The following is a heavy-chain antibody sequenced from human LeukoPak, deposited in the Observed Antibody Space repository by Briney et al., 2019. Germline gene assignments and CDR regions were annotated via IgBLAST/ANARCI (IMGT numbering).Heavy chain of an antibody. CDR2: IKDDGSEK. J-gene: IGHJ4*02. V-gene: IGHV3-7*01. Sequence: GGSLRLSCVASGFSFSNYWMSWVRQAPGKGLEWVATIKDDGSEKYSVQGRFTISRDNAKNSLYLQMNSLRVEDTAVYYCARRSTEDYWGQGTLVTVS. CDR1: GFSFSNYW. D-gene: IGHD2-2*01. CDR3: ARRSTEDY.